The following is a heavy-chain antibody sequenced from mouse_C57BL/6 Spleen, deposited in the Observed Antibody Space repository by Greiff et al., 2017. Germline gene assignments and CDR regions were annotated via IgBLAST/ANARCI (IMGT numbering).Heavy chain of an antibody. D-gene: IGHD2-1*01. Sequence: QVQLHQSGAELVRPGASVKLSCKASGYTFTDYYINWVKQRPGQGLEWIARIYPGSGNTYYNEKFKGKATLTAEKSSSTAYMQLSSLTSEDSAVYCCARDGNCVAWFAYWGQGTLVTVSA. V-gene: IGHV1-76*01. CDR2: IYPGSGNT. CDR3: ARDGNCVAWFAY. CDR1: GYTFTDYY. J-gene: IGHJ3*01.